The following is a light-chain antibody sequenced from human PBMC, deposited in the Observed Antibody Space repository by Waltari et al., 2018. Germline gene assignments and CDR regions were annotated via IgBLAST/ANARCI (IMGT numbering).Light chain of an antibody. J-gene: IGKJ1*01. CDR1: QSLVHTDGRTY. V-gene: IGKV2-29*02. CDR3: MHAIQLPRT. Sequence: DVVMTQTPLSLSVTPGQPASISCKSSQSLVHTDGRTYFYWFLQRPGQSPQLLISENSNRVSGVPDRFSGSGSGTDFTLHSSRVEAEDVGVYYCMHAIQLPRTFGQGTRVEIK. CDR2: ENS.